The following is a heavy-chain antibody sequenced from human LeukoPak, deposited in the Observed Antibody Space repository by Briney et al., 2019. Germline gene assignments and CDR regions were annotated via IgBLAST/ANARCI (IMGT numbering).Heavy chain of an antibody. CDR3: TTDRGSYYGY. CDR2: IKSKTDGGTT. D-gene: IGHD1-26*01. Sequence: GGSLRLSCAASGFTFSNAWMSWVRQAPGKWLEWFGRIKSKTDGGTTDYAAPVKGRFTISRDDSKNTLYLQMNSLKTEDTAVYYCTTDRGSYYGYWGRGTLVTVSS. J-gene: IGHJ4*02. CDR1: GFTFSNAW. V-gene: IGHV3-15*01.